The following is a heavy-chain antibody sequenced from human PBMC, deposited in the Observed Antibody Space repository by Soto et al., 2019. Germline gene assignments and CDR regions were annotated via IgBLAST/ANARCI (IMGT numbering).Heavy chain of an antibody. Sequence: QVQLVQSGAEVKKPGASVKVSCKASGYTFTSYDINWVRQATGQGLEWMGWMNPNSGNTGYAQKCRGRVPMTRNTSRSTAYMELRSLRSEDTAVYYCARTLYGDNVDYWGQGTLVTVSS. J-gene: IGHJ4*02. CDR3: ARTLYGDNVDY. CDR1: GYTFTSYD. CDR2: MNPNSGNT. V-gene: IGHV1-8*01. D-gene: IGHD4-17*01.